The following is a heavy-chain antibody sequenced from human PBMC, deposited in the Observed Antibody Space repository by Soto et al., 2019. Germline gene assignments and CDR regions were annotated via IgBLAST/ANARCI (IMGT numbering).Heavy chain of an antibody. CDR2: IYWDDDK. V-gene: IGHV2-5*02. D-gene: IGHD4-4*01. Sequence: QITLKESGPTLVKPTQTLTLTCTFSGFSLSTSGVGVGWIRQPPGKALEWLALIYWDDDKRYSPSLKSRLTITKDTSKNQVVLTMTNMDPVDTATYYCAHNMHSKPTVTSAFDYWGQGTLVTVSS. J-gene: IGHJ4*02. CDR1: GFSLSTSGVG. CDR3: AHNMHSKPTVTSAFDY.